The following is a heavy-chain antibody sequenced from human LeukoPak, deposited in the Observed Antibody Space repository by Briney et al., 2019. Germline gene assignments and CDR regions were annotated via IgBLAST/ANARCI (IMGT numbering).Heavy chain of an antibody. J-gene: IGHJ5*01. Sequence: ASVQVSCKASGYTFTAYYMHWLRQAPGQGLEWLGIINPSDGAASYAPKFQGRVTMTGDTSTNTVYMEVNGLRSEDTAMYYCARAKAPRSSTIFGVVIKGGVFDSWGQGTLVTVSS. CDR3: ARAKAPRSSTIFGVVIKGGVFDS. CDR2: INPSDGAA. V-gene: IGHV1-46*01. CDR1: GYTFTAYY. D-gene: IGHD3-3*01.